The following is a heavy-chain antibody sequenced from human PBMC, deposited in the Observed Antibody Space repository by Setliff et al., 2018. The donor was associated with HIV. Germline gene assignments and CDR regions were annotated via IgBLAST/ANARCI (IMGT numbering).Heavy chain of an antibody. V-gene: IGHV1-2*06. D-gene: IGHD2-2*01. J-gene: IGHJ4*02. CDR1: GYTFTGYY. CDR2: INPSNGDT. Sequence: GASVKVSCKASGYTFTGYYMHWVRQAPGQGLEWMGRINPSNGDTNYAQRFQGRVTMTRDVSVNTAYMEMSRLRSDDTAVYYCARVPSRYCSSTTCPFFFDQWGQGTLVTVSS. CDR3: ARVPSRYCSSTTCPFFFDQ.